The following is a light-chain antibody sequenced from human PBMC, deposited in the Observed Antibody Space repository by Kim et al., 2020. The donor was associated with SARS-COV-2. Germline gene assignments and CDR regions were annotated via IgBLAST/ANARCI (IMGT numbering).Light chain of an antibody. J-gene: IGKJ1*01. CDR2: KAS. Sequence: DIQMTQSPSTLSASVGDRVTITCRASQSISSWLAWYQQKPGKAPKLLIYKASSLETGVPSRFSGSGSGTEFTLTISSLQPDDFATYYCKQYKSYSWTFGQGTKVDIK. V-gene: IGKV1-5*03. CDR3: KQYKSYSWT. CDR1: QSISSW.